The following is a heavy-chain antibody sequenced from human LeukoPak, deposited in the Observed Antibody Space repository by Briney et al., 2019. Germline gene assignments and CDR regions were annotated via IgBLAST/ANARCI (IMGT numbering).Heavy chain of an antibody. D-gene: IGHD3-3*01. V-gene: IGHV4-34*01. CDR2: INHSGST. CDR3: ARGYDFWSGYYRPFDY. Sequence: PSETLSLTCAVYGGSFSGYYWSWIRQPPGKGLAWIGEINHSGSTNYNPSLKSRVTISVDTSKNQFSLKLSSVTAADTAVYYCARGYDFWSGYYRPFDYWGQGTLVTVSS. J-gene: IGHJ4*02. CDR1: GGSFSGYY.